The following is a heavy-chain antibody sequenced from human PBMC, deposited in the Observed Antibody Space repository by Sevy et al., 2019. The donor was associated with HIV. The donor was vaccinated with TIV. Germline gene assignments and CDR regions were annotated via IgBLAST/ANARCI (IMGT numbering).Heavy chain of an antibody. Sequence: GGALRLSCAASGFTFTNYWMTWVRQAPGKGLEWVANIKPDGSAKYYADSVRVRFTSSRDNAKNSLFLQMDSMSDEDTAMYYCSRGLLAGWGQGTLVTVSS. D-gene: IGHD1-26*01. CDR1: GFTFTNYW. CDR3: SRGLLAG. J-gene: IGHJ4*02. CDR2: IKPDGSAK. V-gene: IGHV3-7*01.